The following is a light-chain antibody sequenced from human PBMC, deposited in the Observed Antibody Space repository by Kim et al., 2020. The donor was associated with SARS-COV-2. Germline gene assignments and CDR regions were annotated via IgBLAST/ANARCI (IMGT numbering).Light chain of an antibody. V-gene: IGKV3-20*01. CDR2: GVS. CDR1: HTVTTPS. J-gene: IGKJ2*01. CDR3: HHYGSSPYS. Sequence: FSRGERATVSCRASHTVTTPSLGWFQQKPGQAPRLLIYGVSRRPTGIPDRFTGSGSERDFTLTITRLEPEDIAMYYCHHYGSSPYSCGRGTKLEI.